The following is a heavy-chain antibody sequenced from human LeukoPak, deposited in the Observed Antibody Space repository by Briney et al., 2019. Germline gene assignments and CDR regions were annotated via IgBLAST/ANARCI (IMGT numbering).Heavy chain of an antibody. CDR3: ARLPSVDTAMVARVGFDY. CDR2: IYPRDSDT. D-gene: IGHD5-18*01. J-gene: IGHJ4*02. CDR1: GYSFVNYW. V-gene: IGHV5-51*01. Sequence: GESLKISCEGPGYSFVNYWIGWVRQMPGKGLEWMGIIYPRDSDTRYSPSFQGQVTISADKSISTAYLRWSSLKASDTAMYYCARLPSVDTAMVARVGFDYWGQGTLVTVSS.